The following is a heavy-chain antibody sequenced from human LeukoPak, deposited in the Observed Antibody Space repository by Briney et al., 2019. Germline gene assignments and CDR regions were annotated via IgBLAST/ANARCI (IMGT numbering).Heavy chain of an antibody. V-gene: IGHV7-4-1*02. J-gene: IGHJ6*02. CDR2: INTNTGNP. CDR1: GYTFTSYA. CDR3: ARVSAAGMEFHYGMDV. Sequence: ASVKVSCKASGYTFTSYAMDWVRQAPGQGLEWMGWINTNTGNPTYAQGFTGRFVFSLDTSVSTAYLQISSLKAEDTAVYYCARVSAAGMEFHYGMDVWGQGTTVFVSS. D-gene: IGHD6-13*01.